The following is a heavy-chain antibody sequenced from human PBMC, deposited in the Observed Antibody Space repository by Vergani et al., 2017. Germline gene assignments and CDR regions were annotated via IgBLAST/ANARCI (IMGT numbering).Heavy chain of an antibody. Sequence: EVQLVESGGGLVKPGGSLRLSCAASGFTFSSYSMNWVRQAPGKGLEWVSSISSSSSYIYYADSVKGRFTISRDNAKNSLYLQMNSLRAEDTAVYYCAREKFTVTRSELSTYYYYGMDVWGQGTTVTVSS. J-gene: IGHJ6*02. CDR2: ISSSSSYI. V-gene: IGHV3-21*01. CDR3: AREKFTVTRSELSTYYYYGMDV. CDR1: GFTFSSYS. D-gene: IGHD4-17*01.